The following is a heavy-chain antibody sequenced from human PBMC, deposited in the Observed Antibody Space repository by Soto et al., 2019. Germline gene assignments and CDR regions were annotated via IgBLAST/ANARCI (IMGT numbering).Heavy chain of an antibody. Sequence: QVQLVESGGGVVQPGKSLRLSCAGSAFAFSSYGIHWVRQAPGKGLEWVAAIAYDGSAEYYTDSVKGRVTISRDNSKNMVFLQMNSLRDEDTAVYYCARSRSGAVADSFDFWGQGTLVTVSS. CDR2: IAYDGSAE. CDR1: AFAFSSYG. J-gene: IGHJ4*02. D-gene: IGHD3-10*01. CDR3: ARSRSGAVADSFDF. V-gene: IGHV3-30*03.